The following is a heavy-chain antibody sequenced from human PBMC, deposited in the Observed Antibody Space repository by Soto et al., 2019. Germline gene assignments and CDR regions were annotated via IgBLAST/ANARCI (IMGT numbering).Heavy chain of an antibody. V-gene: IGHV3-15*01. Sequence: GGSLRLSCAASGFTFSNAWMSWVRQAPGKGLEWVGRIKSKTDGGTTDYAAPVKGRFTISRDDSKNTLYLQMNSLKTEVTAVYYCTTERGGSYLSPFDYWGQGTLVTVSS. CDR1: GFTFSNAW. CDR2: IKSKTDGGTT. J-gene: IGHJ4*02. CDR3: TTERGGSYLSPFDY. D-gene: IGHD1-26*01.